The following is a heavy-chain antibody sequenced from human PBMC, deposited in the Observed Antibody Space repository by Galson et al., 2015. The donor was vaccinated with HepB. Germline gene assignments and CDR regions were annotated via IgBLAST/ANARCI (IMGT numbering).Heavy chain of an antibody. CDR2: ISGSGVNT. Sequence: SLRLSCAASGSTFSSYAMNWVRQAPGKGLEWVSSISGSGVNTYYADAVKDRFTISRDNSRKMLYLHMSGLRVEDTATYFYVKGADSNDDRYDYWGQGTLVTVSS. CDR1: GSTFSSYA. CDR3: VKGADSNDDRYDY. J-gene: IGHJ4*02. D-gene: IGHD1-1*01. V-gene: IGHV3-23*01.